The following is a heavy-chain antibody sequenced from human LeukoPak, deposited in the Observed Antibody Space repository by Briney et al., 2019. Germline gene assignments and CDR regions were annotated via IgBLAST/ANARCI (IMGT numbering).Heavy chain of an antibody. D-gene: IGHD6-13*01. Sequence: ASVKVSRKASGYTFTGYFLHWVRRAPGQGFEWMGWINPNSGDTYYTQSFQGRVTMTRDTSISTAYMELSSLRSDDTAVYYCARAQSLTAPAGTFANSWGQGTLVTVSS. CDR1: GYTFTGYF. V-gene: IGHV1-2*02. CDR3: ARAQSLTAPAGTFANS. J-gene: IGHJ4*02. CDR2: INPNSGDT.